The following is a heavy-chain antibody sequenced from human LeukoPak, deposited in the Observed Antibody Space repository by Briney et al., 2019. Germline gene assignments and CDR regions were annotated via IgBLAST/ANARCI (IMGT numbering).Heavy chain of an antibody. CDR3: ARGSGNPGLFDY. J-gene: IGHJ4*02. Sequence: SETLSLTCTVSGGSISSSSYYWGWIRQPPGKGLEWIGSIYYSGSTYYNPSLKSRVTISVDTSKNQFSLKLSSVTAADTAVYYCARGSGNPGLFDYWGQGTLVIVSS. CDR2: IYYSGST. D-gene: IGHD1-14*01. V-gene: IGHV4-39*07. CDR1: GGSISSSSYY.